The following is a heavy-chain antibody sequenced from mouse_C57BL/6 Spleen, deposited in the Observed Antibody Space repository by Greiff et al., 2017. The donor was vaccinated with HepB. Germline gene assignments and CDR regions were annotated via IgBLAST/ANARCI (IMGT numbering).Heavy chain of an antibody. J-gene: IGHJ1*03. CDR2: IYPGDGDT. CDR1: GYAFSSSW. D-gene: IGHD1-1*01. Sequence: QVQLQQSGPELVKPGASVKISCKASGYAFSSSWMNWVKQRPGKGLEWIGRIYPGDGDTNYNGKFKGKATLTADKSYSTAYMQLSSLTSEDAAVYFCALYYGSSYEDFDVWGTGTTVTVSS. V-gene: IGHV1-82*01. CDR3: ALYYGSSYEDFDV.